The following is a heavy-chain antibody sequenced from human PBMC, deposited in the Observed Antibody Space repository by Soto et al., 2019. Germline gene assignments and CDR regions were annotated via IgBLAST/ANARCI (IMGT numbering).Heavy chain of an antibody. CDR1: GYTFTSYD. D-gene: IGHD2-15*01. V-gene: IGHV1-8*01. J-gene: IGHJ4*02. CDR2: MNPNSGNT. CDR3: ARGPGRYCSGGSCYSRGYYFDY. Sequence: ASVNVSCKASGYTFTSYDINWVRQDTGQGLEWMGWMNPNSGNTGYAQKFQGRVTMTRNTSISTAYMELSSLRSEDTAVYYCARGPGRYCSGGSCYSRGYYFDYWGQGTLVTVSS.